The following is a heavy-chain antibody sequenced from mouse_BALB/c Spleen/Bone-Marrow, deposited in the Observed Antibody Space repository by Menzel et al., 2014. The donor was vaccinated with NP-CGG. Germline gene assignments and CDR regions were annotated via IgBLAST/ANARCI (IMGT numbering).Heavy chain of an antibody. Sequence: VQLVESGAELVRPGSSVKISCKASGYAFSIYWMSWVKQRPGQGLEWIGQIYPGDDDTDYNGKFKGKATLTADRSSSTAYMQLNSLTSEDSAVYFCARGGISIDYWGQGTTLTVSS. V-gene: IGHV1-80*01. CDR2: IYPGDDDT. J-gene: IGHJ2*01. CDR3: ARGGISIDY. CDR1: GYAFSIYW.